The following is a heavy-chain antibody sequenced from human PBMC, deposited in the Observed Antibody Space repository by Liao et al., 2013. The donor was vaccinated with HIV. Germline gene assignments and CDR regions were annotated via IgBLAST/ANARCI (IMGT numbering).Heavy chain of an antibody. CDR3: ARARARRTSTIVVVYDAFDI. V-gene: IGHV4-4*07. J-gene: IGHJ3*02. Sequence: QVQLQESGPGLVKPSETLSLTCTVSGGSISSYSWNWIRQPAGKGLEWIGRISTSGSTTYNPSLKRRLTLSLDTSRNQFSLNLNSVTAADTAVYYCARARARRTSTIVVVYDAFDIWGQGTLVTVSS. CDR2: ISTSGST. CDR1: GGSISSYS. D-gene: IGHD3-22*01.